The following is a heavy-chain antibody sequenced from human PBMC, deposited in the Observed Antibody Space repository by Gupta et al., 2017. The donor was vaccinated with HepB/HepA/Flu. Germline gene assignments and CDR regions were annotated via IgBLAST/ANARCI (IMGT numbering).Heavy chain of an antibody. CDR2: ISSSGSTI. D-gene: IGHD5-18*01. CDR3: ARGAPDTTMVQDAFDI. V-gene: IGHV3-48*03. J-gene: IGHJ3*02. CDR1: GFTSSSYE. Sequence: EVQLVESGGGLVQPGGSLRLSCAASGFTSSSYEMNWVRQAPGKGLEWVSYISSSGSTIYYPDSEKGRFTISRDNAKNSLYLQMNSLRAEDTAVYYCARGAPDTTMVQDAFDIWGQGTMVTVSS.